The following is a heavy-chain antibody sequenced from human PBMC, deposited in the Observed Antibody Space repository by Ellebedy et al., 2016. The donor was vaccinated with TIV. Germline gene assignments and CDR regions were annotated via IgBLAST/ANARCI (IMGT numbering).Heavy chain of an antibody. D-gene: IGHD3-10*01. J-gene: IGHJ4*02. CDR2: ISAYNGNT. V-gene: IGHV1-18*04. CDR1: GYTFTSYG. Sequence: AASVKVSCKASGYTFTSYGISWVRQAPGQGLEWMGWISAYNGNTNYAQKLQGRVTLTTDPSTSTAYMELRSLRSDDTAVYYCARVPITMIRGYDYWGQGTLVTVSS. CDR3: ARVPITMIRGYDY.